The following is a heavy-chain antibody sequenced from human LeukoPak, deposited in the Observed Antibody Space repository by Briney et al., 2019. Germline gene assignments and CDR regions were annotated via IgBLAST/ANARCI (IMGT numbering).Heavy chain of an antibody. CDR3: ARDRDHAFDI. Sequence: GGSLRLSCAASGFTVNTYSMNWVRQVPGKGLEWVSYISSSSGTISNADSVKGRFTISTDNAKNSLYLQMNSLRDEDTGVYYCARDRDHAFDIWGQGTMVTVSS. CDR2: ISSSSGTI. CDR1: GFTVNTYS. J-gene: IGHJ3*02. D-gene: IGHD3-10*01. V-gene: IGHV3-48*02.